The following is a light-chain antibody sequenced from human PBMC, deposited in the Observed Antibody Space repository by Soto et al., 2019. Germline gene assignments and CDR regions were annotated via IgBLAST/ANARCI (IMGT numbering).Light chain of an antibody. V-gene: IGLV3-25*02. CDR2: KDN. Sequence: SYELTQPPSVSVSPGQTARITCSGDALPDQYAYWYQQRPGQAPVLVIYKDNERSTGIPERFSGSTSGTTATLTVSGVQAEDEADYYCQSADSSGSYTFGGGTKLTAL. CDR3: QSADSSGSYT. CDR1: ALPDQY. J-gene: IGLJ3*02.